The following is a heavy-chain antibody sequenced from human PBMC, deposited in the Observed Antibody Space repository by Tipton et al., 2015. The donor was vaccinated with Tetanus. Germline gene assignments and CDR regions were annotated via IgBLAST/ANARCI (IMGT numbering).Heavy chain of an antibody. V-gene: IGHV4-34*01. Sequence: LRLSCAVYGGSFSAYYWSWIRQSPGKGLEWIGEINHSGSTTYSPSFKSRVTISVDTPKNQFSLKLTSLTVADRAVYYCARGGSYSYGPRGFDLWGRGTLVTVSS. CDR3: ARGGSYSYGPRGFDL. CDR2: INHSGST. D-gene: IGHD5-18*01. CDR1: GGSFSAYY. J-gene: IGHJ2*01.